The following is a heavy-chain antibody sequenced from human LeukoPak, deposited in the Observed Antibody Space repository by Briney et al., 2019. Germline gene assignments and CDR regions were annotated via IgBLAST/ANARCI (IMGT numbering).Heavy chain of an antibody. CDR1: GFTFTSSA. Sequence: SVKVSGKASGFTFTSSAMQWVRQARGQRLEWIGWIVVGSGNTNYAQKFQERVTITRDMSTSTAYMELSGLRSEDTAVYYCAAITYYDFWSGPFAFDIWGQGTMVTVSS. D-gene: IGHD3-3*01. V-gene: IGHV1-58*02. J-gene: IGHJ3*02. CDR3: AAITYYDFWSGPFAFDI. CDR2: IVVGSGNT.